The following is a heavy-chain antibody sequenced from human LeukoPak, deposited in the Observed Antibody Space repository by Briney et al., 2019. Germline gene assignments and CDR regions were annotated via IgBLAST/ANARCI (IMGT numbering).Heavy chain of an antibody. V-gene: IGHV4-34*01. D-gene: IGHD2-8*01. Sequence: SETLSLTCAVYGGSFSGYYWSWIRQPPGKGLEWIGEINHSGSTNYNPFLKSRVTISVDTSKNQFSLKLSSVTAADTAVYYCASPSMLPYDNYYYYMDVWGKGTTVTVSS. CDR3: ASPSMLPYDNYYYYMDV. CDR1: GGSFSGYY. J-gene: IGHJ6*03. CDR2: INHSGST.